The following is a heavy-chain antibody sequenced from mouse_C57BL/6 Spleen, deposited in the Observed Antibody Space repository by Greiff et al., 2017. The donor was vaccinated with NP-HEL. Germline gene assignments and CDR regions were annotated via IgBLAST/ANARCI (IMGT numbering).Heavy chain of an antibody. J-gene: IGHJ2*01. CDR1: GYTFTSYW. Sequence: QVQLQQPGAELVMPGASVKLSCKASGYTFTSYWMHWVKQRPGQGLEWIGEIDPSDSYTNYNQKFKGKSTLTVDKSSSTAYMQLSSLTSEDSAVYYCARGGLLLYYFDYWGQGTTLTVSS. D-gene: IGHD2-3*01. CDR2: IDPSDSYT. V-gene: IGHV1-69*01. CDR3: ARGGLLLYYFDY.